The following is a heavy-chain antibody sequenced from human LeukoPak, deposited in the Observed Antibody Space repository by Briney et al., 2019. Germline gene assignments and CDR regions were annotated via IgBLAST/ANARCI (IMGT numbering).Heavy chain of an antibody. Sequence: QPGGSLRLSCAASGFTFSSYSMNWVRQAPGKGLEWVAVISSDGSDKYYADSGKGRFTISRDNSKNQLYLQMNSLRPEDTAVYYCAKGVRGVIAYYLDYWGQGTLVTVSS. CDR3: AKGVRGVIAYYLDY. V-gene: IGHV3-30*18. CDR1: GFTFSSYS. J-gene: IGHJ4*02. CDR2: ISSDGSDK. D-gene: IGHD3-10*01.